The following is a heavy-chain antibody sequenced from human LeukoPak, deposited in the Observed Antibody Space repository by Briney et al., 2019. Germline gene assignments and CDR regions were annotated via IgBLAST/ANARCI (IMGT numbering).Heavy chain of an antibody. CDR2: ISAYNGNT. D-gene: IGHD6-6*01. V-gene: IGHV1-18*01. CDR3: ARGGWLAARGELDY. CDR1: GYTFTSYG. J-gene: IGHJ4*02. Sequence: ASVKVSCKASGYTFTSYGISWVRQAPGQGLEWMGWISAYNGNTNYAQKFQGRVTMTRNTSISTAYMELSSLRSEDTAVYYCARGGWLAARGELDYWGQGTLVTVSS.